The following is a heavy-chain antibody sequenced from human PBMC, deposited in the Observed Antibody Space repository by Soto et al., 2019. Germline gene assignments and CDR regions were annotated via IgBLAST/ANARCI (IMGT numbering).Heavy chain of an antibody. CDR3: AREGQYYYDSRAFDI. CDR1: GFTFSSYA. V-gene: IGHV3-30-3*01. J-gene: IGHJ3*02. Sequence: QVQLVESGGGVVQPGRSLRLSCAASGFTFSSYAMHWVRQAPGKGLEWVAVISYDGSNKYYADSVKGRFTISRDNSKNTLYLQMNSLRAEDTAVYYCAREGQYYYDSRAFDIWGQGTMVTVSS. CDR2: ISYDGSNK. D-gene: IGHD3-22*01.